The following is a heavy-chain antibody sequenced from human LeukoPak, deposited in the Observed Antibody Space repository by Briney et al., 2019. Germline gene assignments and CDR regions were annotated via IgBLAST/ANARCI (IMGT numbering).Heavy chain of an antibody. V-gene: IGHV3-30*03. CDR1: GFTFSSYG. J-gene: IGHJ4*02. CDR3: ATEGSFDY. CDR2: ISFDAINK. Sequence: PGGALRLFCAASGFTFSSYGMHWVRQAPGKGLEWVAVISFDAINKYYADSVKGRFTISRDNSKNTLYLQMNSLRAEDAAVYYCATEGSFDYRGQGTLVTVSS.